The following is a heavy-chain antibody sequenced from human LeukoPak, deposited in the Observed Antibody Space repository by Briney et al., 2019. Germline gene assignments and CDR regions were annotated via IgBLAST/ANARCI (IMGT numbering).Heavy chain of an antibody. J-gene: IGHJ4*02. D-gene: IGHD5-18*01. V-gene: IGHV3-7*01. Sequence: GGSLRLSCAASGFSFSTYWMNWVRQPPGKGLEWVANIMRDGSEKYFVDSVKGRFTISRDNAKNSLYLQMNSLRAEDTAVYYCARDPSRGYSYGYADYWGQGSLVIVSS. CDR3: ARDPSRGYSYGYADY. CDR1: GFSFSTYW. CDR2: IMRDGSEK.